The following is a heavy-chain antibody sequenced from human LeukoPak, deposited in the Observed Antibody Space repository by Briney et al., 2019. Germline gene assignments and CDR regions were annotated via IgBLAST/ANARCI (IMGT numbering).Heavy chain of an antibody. CDR3: ARHRAYSSSSPFDY. D-gene: IGHD6-6*01. J-gene: IGHJ4*02. CDR2: IYYTGST. V-gene: IGHV4-59*08. CDR1: GGSISSLY. Sequence: PSETLSLTCSVSGGSISSLYWSWIRQPPGKGLEWIGYIYYTGSTNYNPSLRGRVTMFVDMSKNRFSLRLSSVTAADTAVYYCARHRAYSSSSPFDYWGQGTLVTVSS.